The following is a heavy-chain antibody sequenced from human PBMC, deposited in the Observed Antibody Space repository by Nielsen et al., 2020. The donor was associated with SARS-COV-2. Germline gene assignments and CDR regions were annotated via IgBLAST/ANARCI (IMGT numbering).Heavy chain of an antibody. Sequence: GESLKISCAASGFTFSSYAMSWVRQAPGKGLEWVSAISGSGGSTYYADSVKGRFTISRDNSKNTLYLQMNSLRAEDTAVYYCAKASTLLLWFGGLGCWGQGTLVTVSS. V-gene: IGHV3-23*01. D-gene: IGHD3-10*01. CDR1: GFTFSSYA. CDR2: ISGSGGST. J-gene: IGHJ4*02. CDR3: AKASTLLLWFGGLGC.